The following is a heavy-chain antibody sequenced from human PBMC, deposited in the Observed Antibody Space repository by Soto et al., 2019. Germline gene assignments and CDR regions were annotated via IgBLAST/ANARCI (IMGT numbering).Heavy chain of an antibody. CDR2: ISYDGTNK. CDR1: GFTFSNYV. Sequence: GGSLRLSCAASGFTFSNYVMHWVRQAPGKGLEWVAVISYDGTNKYYADSVRGRFTISRDNSKNTLFLQMNSLRPEDTAVYYCAKDKYKLIRRCYGLDVWGQGTTVTVYS. J-gene: IGHJ6*02. CDR3: AKDKYKLIRRCYGLDV. V-gene: IGHV3-30*18. D-gene: IGHD2-2*01.